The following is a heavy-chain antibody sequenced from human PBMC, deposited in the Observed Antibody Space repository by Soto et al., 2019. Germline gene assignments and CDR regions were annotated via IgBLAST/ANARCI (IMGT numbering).Heavy chain of an antibody. CDR2: IYYSGST. D-gene: IGHD3-22*01. CDR1: GGSISSSSYY. CDR3: ARLERSITMIVVVAGYFDL. J-gene: IGHJ2*01. V-gene: IGHV4-39*01. Sequence: QLQLQESGPGLVKPSETLSLTCTVSGGSISSSSYYWGWIRQPPGKGLEWIGSIYYSGSTYYNPSLKSRVTISVDTSKNQFSLKLSSVTAADTAVYYCARLERSITMIVVVAGYFDLWSRGTLVTVSS.